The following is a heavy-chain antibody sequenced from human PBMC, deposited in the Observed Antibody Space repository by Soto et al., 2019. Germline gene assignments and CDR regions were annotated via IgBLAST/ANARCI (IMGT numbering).Heavy chain of an antibody. CDR1: GFTFSSYS. CDR2: ISSSSSYI. D-gene: IGHD6-19*01. V-gene: IGHV3-21*01. CDR3: ARVRAVARTLFDY. J-gene: IGHJ4*02. Sequence: LRLSCAASGFTFSSYSMNWVRQAPGKGLEWVSSISSSSSYIYYADSVKGRFTISRDNAKNSLYLQMNSLRAEDTAVYYCARVRAVARTLFDYSGQGTLVTVSS.